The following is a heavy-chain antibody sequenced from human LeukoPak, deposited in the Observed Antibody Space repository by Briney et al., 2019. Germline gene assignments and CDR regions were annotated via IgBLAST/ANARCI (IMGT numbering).Heavy chain of an antibody. CDR3: ARGLAIFGVVIIRFSSGAFDI. J-gene: IGHJ3*02. V-gene: IGHV4-34*01. D-gene: IGHD3-3*01. CDR1: GGSFSGYY. Sequence: SETLSLTCAVYGGSFSGYYWSWIRQPPGKGQEWIGEINHSGSTNYNPSLKSRVTISVDTSKNQFSLKLSSVTAADTAVYYCARGLAIFGVVIIRFSSGAFDIWGQGTMVTVSS. CDR2: INHSGST.